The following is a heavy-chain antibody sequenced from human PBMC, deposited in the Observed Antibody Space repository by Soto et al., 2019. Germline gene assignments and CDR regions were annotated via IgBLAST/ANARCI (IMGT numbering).Heavy chain of an antibody. D-gene: IGHD2-15*01. Sequence: PGESLKISCKGSGYSFTSYWIGWVCKMQGKGLEWMGIIYPGDSDTRYSPSFQGQVTISADKSISTAYLQWSSLKASDTAMYYCARTLGYCSGGSCVYWFDPWGQGTLVTVSS. CDR3: ARTLGYCSGGSCVYWFDP. V-gene: IGHV5-51*01. J-gene: IGHJ5*02. CDR1: GYSFTSYW. CDR2: IYPGDSDT.